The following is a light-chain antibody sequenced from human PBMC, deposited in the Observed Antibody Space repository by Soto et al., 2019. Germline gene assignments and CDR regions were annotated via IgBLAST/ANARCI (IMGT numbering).Light chain of an antibody. Sequence: IQLTQSPSSLSASIGDRVTITCRAGQGISTYLAWYQQKPRKAPKLLIYAASTLQSGVPSRFSGSGSGTEFTLTISSLQPEDFATYYCQQSSNTPYTFGRGTKVDIK. V-gene: IGKV1-9*01. CDR1: QGISTY. CDR3: QQSSNTPYT. CDR2: AAS. J-gene: IGKJ2*01.